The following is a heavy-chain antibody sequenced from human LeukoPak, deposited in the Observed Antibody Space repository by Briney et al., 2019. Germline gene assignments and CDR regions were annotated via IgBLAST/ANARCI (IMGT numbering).Heavy chain of an antibody. D-gene: IGHD6-19*01. V-gene: IGHV3-30*02. CDR1: GFTFSSYG. CDR3: AKDIAVSGIYYYCYMDV. Sequence: PGGSLRLSCAASGFTFSSYGMHWVRQAPGKGLEWVAFIRYDGSNKYYADSVKGRFTISRDNSKNTLYLQMNSLRAEDTAVYYCAKDIAVSGIYYYCYMDVWGKGTTVTVSS. J-gene: IGHJ6*03. CDR2: IRYDGSNK.